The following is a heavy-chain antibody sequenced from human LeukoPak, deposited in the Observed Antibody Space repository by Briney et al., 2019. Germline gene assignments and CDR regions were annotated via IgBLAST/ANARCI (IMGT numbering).Heavy chain of an antibody. CDR3: GRDGTPGHTYSWIDV. CDR1: GFTFDDHA. V-gene: IGHV3-9*01. J-gene: IGHJ5*02. Sequence: QSGGSLRLSCAASGFTFDDHAMHWVRQAPGKGLEWVSGINWNSGYIDYADSVKGRFTISRDNSKNSLYLEMNSPRGEDTAFYFCGRDGTPGHTYSWIDVWGQGILVTVSS. D-gene: IGHD1-26*01. CDR2: INWNSGYI.